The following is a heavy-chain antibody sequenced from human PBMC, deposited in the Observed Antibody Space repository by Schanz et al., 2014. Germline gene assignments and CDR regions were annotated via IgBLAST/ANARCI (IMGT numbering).Heavy chain of an antibody. CDR3: AKFLYDDPS. V-gene: IGHV4-59*08. CDR1: SASIRTYY. Sequence: QMQLQGSGPGLVKPSETLSLTCTVSSASIRTYYWSWIRQPPGKGLEWIGYIHQSGGTNYNPSLKSGVPILVDTSKNKFSLRLTSLTAADTAVYYCAKFLYDDPSWGQGTLVTVSS. D-gene: IGHD3-3*01. J-gene: IGHJ5*02. CDR2: IHQSGGT.